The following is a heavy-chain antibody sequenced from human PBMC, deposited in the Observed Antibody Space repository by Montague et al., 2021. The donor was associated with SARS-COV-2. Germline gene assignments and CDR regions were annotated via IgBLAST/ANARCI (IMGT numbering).Heavy chain of an antibody. J-gene: IGHJ4*02. CDR3: ARFWNGYVDK. D-gene: IGHD3-3*01. V-gene: IGHV4-59*01. CDR1: GGSIRSYY. Sequence: SETLSLTCSFSGGSIRSYYWSWIRLPPGKALEWLGYTYYTGETTHNPSLKSRVTISVDTSRSQFSLRLTSVTAADTAVYFCARFWNGYVDKWSQGTLVTVSS. CDR2: TYYTGET.